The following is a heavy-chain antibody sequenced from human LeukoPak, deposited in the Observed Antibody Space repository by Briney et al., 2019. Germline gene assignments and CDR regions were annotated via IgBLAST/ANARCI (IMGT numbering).Heavy chain of an antibody. V-gene: IGHV3-23*01. CDR2: ISENGGTT. CDR1: GFTFSSYA. Sequence: PGGSLRLSCAAPGFTFSSYAMSWLRQAPGKGLEWVSAISENGGTTYYADPVKGRSTISRDNSKNTLSLQLNSLRAEDTAVYYCAKEGPTGTTKFDYWGQGTMVTVSS. J-gene: IGHJ4*02. D-gene: IGHD1-1*01. CDR3: AKEGPTGTTKFDY.